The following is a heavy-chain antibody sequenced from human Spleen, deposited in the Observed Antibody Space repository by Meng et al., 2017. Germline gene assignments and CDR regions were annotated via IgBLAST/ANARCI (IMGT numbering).Heavy chain of an antibody. Sequence: GESLKISCAASGFTFSSYGMHWVRQAPGKGLEWVAVIWYDGSNEYYADSAKGRFTLSRDNSKNTMYLQMNSLRAEDTALYYCARDRVVAAADYYFDSWGQGTLVTVSS. J-gene: IGHJ4*02. D-gene: IGHD6-13*01. V-gene: IGHV3-33*01. CDR2: IWYDGSNE. CDR3: ARDRVVAAADYYFDS. CDR1: GFTFSSYG.